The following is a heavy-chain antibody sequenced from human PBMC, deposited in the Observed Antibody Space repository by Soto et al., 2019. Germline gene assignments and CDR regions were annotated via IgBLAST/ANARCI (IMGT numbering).Heavy chain of an antibody. CDR3: ARDGRYYYDSSVAGWFDP. J-gene: IGHJ5*02. CDR2: ISAYNGNT. V-gene: IGHV1-18*01. Sequence: ASVKVSCKASGYTLTSYGISWGRQAPGQRLEGMGWISAYNGNTNYAQKLQGRVTMTTDTSTSTAYMELGSLRSDDTAVYYCARDGRYYYDSSVAGWFDPWGQGTLVTVSS. CDR1: GYTLTSYG. D-gene: IGHD3-22*01.